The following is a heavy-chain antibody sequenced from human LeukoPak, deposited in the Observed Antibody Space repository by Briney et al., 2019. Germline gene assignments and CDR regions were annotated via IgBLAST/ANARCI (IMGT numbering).Heavy chain of an antibody. CDR3: ARGYYDSSGYLPPFDY. V-gene: IGHV1-3*01. J-gene: IGHJ4*02. Sequence: ASVTVSCTASGYTFTSYAMHWVRQVPGQRLEWMGWINAGNGNTKYSQKFQGRVTITRDTSASTAYMELSSLRSEDTAVYYCARGYYDSSGYLPPFDYWGQGTLVTVSS. CDR1: GYTFTSYA. CDR2: INAGNGNT. D-gene: IGHD3-22*01.